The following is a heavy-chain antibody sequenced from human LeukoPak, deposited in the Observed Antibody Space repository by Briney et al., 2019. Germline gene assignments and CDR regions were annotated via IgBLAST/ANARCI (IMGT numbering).Heavy chain of an antibody. CDR2: IYYSGST. J-gene: IGHJ4*02. CDR1: GGSISSYY. Sequence: SGPTLVKPSETLSLTCTVSGGSISSYYWSWIRQPPGKGLEWIGYIYYSGSTNYNPSLKSRVTISGDTSKNQFSLKLSSVTAADTAVYFCARKIHRAFGIAAAGVFDYWGQGILVTVSS. CDR3: ARKIHRAFGIAAAGVFDY. V-gene: IGHV4-59*01. D-gene: IGHD6-13*01.